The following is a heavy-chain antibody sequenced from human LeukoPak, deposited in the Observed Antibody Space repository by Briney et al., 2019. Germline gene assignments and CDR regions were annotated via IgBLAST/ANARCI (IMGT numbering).Heavy chain of an antibody. D-gene: IGHD3-9*01. CDR2: ISHSSSYI. J-gene: IGHJ3*02. CDR3: ASGNYDILGGAFDI. V-gene: IGHV3-21*01. CDR1: GFTFTSYG. Sequence: GGSLRLSCAASGFTFTSYGMTWVRQAPGKGLEWVSSISHSSSYIYYADSVKGRFTISRDNAKNSLYLQMNSLRAEDTAVYYCASGNYDILGGAFDIWGQGTMVTVSS.